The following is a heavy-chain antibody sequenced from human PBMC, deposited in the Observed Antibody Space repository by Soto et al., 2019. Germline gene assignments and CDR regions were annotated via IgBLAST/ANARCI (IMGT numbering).Heavy chain of an antibody. D-gene: IGHD3-22*01. CDR2: IIPIFGTA. CDR1: GGTFSSYA. J-gene: IGHJ5*02. Sequence: GASVKVSCKASGGTFSSYAISWVRQAPGQGLEWMGGIIPIFGTANYAQKFQGRVTITADESTSTAYMELSSLRSEDTAVYYCARDLNMIVVSGWFDPWGQGTLVTVSS. CDR3: ARDLNMIVVSGWFDP. V-gene: IGHV1-69*13.